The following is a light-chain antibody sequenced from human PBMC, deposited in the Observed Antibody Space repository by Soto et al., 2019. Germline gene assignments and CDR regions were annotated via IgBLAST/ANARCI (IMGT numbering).Light chain of an antibody. Sequence: EILITQSPATLSVSPGERATLSCRANQSVSSNLAWYQQKPGQAPRLLIYGASTRATGIPARFSGSGSGTEFTLTISSLQSEDFAVYYCQQYNNWPQTFGQGTKVDI. J-gene: IGKJ1*01. V-gene: IGKV3-15*01. CDR3: QQYNNWPQT. CDR2: GAS. CDR1: QSVSSN.